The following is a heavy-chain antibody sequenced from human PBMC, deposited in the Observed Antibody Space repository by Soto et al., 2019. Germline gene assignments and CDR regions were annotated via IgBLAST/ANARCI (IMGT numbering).Heavy chain of an antibody. CDR1: GFTFSSYS. V-gene: IGHV3-48*01. CDR2: ISSSSQAI. Sequence: EVELVESWGGLVQPGGSLRLSCAASGFTFSSYSMNWVRQAPGKGLEWVSDISSSSQAIYYADSVKGRFTISRDNAKNSLYLQMNSLRAEDTAVYFCARKVRMVRALDFWGQGTLVTVSS. D-gene: IGHD2-21*01. J-gene: IGHJ4*02. CDR3: ARKVRMVRALDF.